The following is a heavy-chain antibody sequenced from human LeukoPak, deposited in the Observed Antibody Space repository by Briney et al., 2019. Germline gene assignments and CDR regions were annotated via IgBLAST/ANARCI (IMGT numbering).Heavy chain of an antibody. CDR2: IPASGGNT. Sequence: GGSLRLSCAASGSTFSTFGMRWVRQAPGKGLEWVSTIPASGGNTYYADSVRGRFTISRDNSKNTLYLQINSLTAEDTAIYYCVRYLSGWYYFDWWGQGTLVTVSS. J-gene: IGHJ4*02. D-gene: IGHD6-19*01. CDR1: GSTFSTFG. CDR3: VRYLSGWYYFDW. V-gene: IGHV3-23*01.